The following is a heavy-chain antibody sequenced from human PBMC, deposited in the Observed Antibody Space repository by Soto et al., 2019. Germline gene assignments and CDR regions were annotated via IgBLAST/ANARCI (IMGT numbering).Heavy chain of an antibody. Sequence: ASVKVSCKASGYTFTSYGISWVRQAPGQGLEWMGWINADNGNTNYAQKFQGRVTITTDTSASTAYMELSSLRSEDTAVYYCARDHFYLVSADILTHGGYWGQGTLVTVSS. V-gene: IGHV1-18*01. CDR1: GYTFTSYG. CDR3: ARDHFYLVSADILTHGGY. D-gene: IGHD3-9*01. CDR2: INADNGNT. J-gene: IGHJ4*02.